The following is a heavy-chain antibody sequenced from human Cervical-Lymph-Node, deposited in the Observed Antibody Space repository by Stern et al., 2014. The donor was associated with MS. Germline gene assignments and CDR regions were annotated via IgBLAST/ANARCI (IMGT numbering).Heavy chain of an antibody. CDR3: ARMMQHLAGDAFDI. CDR1: GFSLTNARMG. D-gene: IGHD6-13*01. V-gene: IGHV2-26*01. CDR2: SISNDEK. J-gene: IGHJ3*02. Sequence: QVNLRESGPVLVKPTETLTLTCTVSGFSLTNARMGVSWIRQPPGKALEWIANSISNDEKSYSTYLKGRLTISKDTSKSQVVLTMTNMDPVDTATYYCARMMQHLAGDAFDIWGQGTVVTVSS.